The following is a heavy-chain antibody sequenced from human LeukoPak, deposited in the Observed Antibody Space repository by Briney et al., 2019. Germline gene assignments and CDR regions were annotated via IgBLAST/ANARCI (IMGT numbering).Heavy chain of an antibody. V-gene: IGHV1-46*01. D-gene: IGHD3-22*01. CDR1: GYTFTSYY. CDR3: AANYYDSSGYLYGMDV. J-gene: IGHJ6*02. CDR2: TNPSGGST. Sequence: AASVKVSCKASGYTFTSYYMHWVRQAPGQGLEWMGITNPSGGSTSYAQKFQGRVTMTRDTSTSTVYMELSSLRSEDTAVYYCAANYYDSSGYLYGMDVWGQGTTVTVSS.